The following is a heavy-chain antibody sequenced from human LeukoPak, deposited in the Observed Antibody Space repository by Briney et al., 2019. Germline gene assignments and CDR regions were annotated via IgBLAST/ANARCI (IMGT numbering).Heavy chain of an antibody. V-gene: IGHV3-30*18. J-gene: IGHJ6*02. D-gene: IGHD6-13*01. CDR1: GFTFSSYG. CDR3: ANTLAAAGWTDNHYYGMDV. CDR2: ISYDGSNK. Sequence: GGSLRLSCAASGFTFSSYGMHWVRQAPGKGLEWVAVISYDGSNKYYADSVKGRFTISRDNSKNTLYLQMNSLRAEDTAVYYCANTLAAAGWTDNHYYGMDVWGQGTTVTVSS.